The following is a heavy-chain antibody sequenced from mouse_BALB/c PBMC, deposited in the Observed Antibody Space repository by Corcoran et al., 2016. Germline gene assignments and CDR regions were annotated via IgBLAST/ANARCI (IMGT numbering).Heavy chain of an antibody. CDR1: GYAFTNYL. D-gene: IGHD1-2*01. V-gene: IGHV1-54*01. Sequence: QVQLQQSGAELVRPGTSVKVSCKASGYAFTNYLIEWVKQRPGQGLEWIGVINPGSGGTNYNEKFKGKATLTADKSSSTAYMQLSSLTSDDSAVYFCARSGTTATGFAYWGQGTLVTVSA. CDR2: INPGSGGT. CDR3: ARSGTTATGFAY. J-gene: IGHJ3*01.